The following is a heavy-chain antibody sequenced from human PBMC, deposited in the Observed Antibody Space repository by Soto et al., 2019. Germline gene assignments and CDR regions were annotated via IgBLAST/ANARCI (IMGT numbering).Heavy chain of an antibody. CDR2: INPSGVST. CDR1: AYPFTSFY. Sequence: QVQLVQSGAEVKKPGASVKISCKASAYPFTSFYIHWVRQAPGQGLEWMGMINPSGVSTTYAQKFQGSVTLTRDTSTNTVYMELTGLKYDDSAMYFCAREGTDYGDYDYWGQGTLVTVSS. J-gene: IGHJ4*02. CDR3: AREGTDYGDYDY. V-gene: IGHV1-46*01. D-gene: IGHD4-17*01.